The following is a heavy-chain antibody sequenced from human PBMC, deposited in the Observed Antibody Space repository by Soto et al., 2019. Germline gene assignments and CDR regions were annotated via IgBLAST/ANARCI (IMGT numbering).Heavy chain of an antibody. V-gene: IGHV1-18*01. CDR1: GYTFTSYG. J-gene: IGHJ6*02. D-gene: IGHD3-10*01. CDR2: ISAYNGNT. CDR3: ARKSITMVRGVSRSYYGMDV. Sequence: QVQLVQSGAEVKKPGASVKVSCKASGYTFTSYGISWVRQAPGQGLEWMGWISAYNGNTNYAQKPQGRVTMTTDTSTSTAYMELRSLRSDDTAVYYCARKSITMVRGVSRSYYGMDVWGQGTTVTDSS.